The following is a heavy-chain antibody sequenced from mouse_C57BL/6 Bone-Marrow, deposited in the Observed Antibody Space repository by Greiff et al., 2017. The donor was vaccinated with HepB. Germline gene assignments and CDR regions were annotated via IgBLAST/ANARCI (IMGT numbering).Heavy chain of an antibody. J-gene: IGHJ4*01. Sequence: VQLQQSGAELVRPGASVKLSCTASGFNIKDDYMHWVKQRPEQGLEWIGWIDPENGDTEYASKFQGKATITADTSSNTAYLQLSSLTSEDTAVYYCTTDSGNRYYYAMDYWGQGTSVTVSS. D-gene: IGHD2-1*01. CDR1: GFNIKDDY. V-gene: IGHV14-4*01. CDR2: IDPENGDT. CDR3: TTDSGNRYYYAMDY.